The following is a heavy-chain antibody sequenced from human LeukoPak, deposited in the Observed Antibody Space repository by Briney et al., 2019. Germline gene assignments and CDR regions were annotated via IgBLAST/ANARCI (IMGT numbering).Heavy chain of an antibody. V-gene: IGHV4-59*08. D-gene: IGHD2-2*01. CDR2: IYYSVTT. CDR1: GGSISSYY. Sequence: SETLSLTCTVSGGSISSYYWTWIRQPPGKGLEWIGFIYYSVTTKYNPSLESRVTLSLDTSKNQFSLRLNSVTAADTAVYYCARRVAVPGSYYFDYWSQGTLVTVSS. J-gene: IGHJ4*02. CDR3: ARRVAVPGSYYFDY.